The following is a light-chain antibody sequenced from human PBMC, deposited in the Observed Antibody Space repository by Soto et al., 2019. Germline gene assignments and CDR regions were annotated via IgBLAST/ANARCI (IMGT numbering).Light chain of an antibody. CDR3: QSFDSGLDNWV. Sequence: QSVLTQPPSVSGAPGQRVTISCTGSSSNIGAGYDVHWYQQLPGTAPKLLIYGNNNRPSGVPDRFSGSKSGTSASLAITGLQAEDETDYYCQSFDSGLDNWVFGGGTQLTVL. CDR1: SSNIGAGYD. CDR2: GNN. V-gene: IGLV1-40*01. J-gene: IGLJ3*02.